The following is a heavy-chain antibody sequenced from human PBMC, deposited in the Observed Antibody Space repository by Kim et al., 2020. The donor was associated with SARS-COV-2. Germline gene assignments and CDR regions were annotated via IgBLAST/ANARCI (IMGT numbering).Heavy chain of an antibody. J-gene: IGHJ4*02. CDR3: ARRGSGSWNFDY. D-gene: IGHD3-10*01. V-gene: IGHV4-61*07. Sequence: NQHPTLQSRVTISVDTAKNQFSLKLSSVTATDTAVYYCARRGSGSWNFDYWGQGTLVTVSS.